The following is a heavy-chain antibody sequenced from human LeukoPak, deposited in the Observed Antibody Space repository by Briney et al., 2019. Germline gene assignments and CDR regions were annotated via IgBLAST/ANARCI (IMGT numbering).Heavy chain of an antibody. J-gene: IGHJ3*02. CDR3: ARGRSIAAPRGAFDI. CDR2: INHSGSA. D-gene: IGHD6-6*01. CDR1: GGSFSGYY. V-gene: IGHV4-34*01. Sequence: SEPLSLTCAVYGGSFSGYYWSWIRQPTGKGLEWIGEINHSGSANYNPSLKSRVTISVDTSKNQFSLKLSSVTAADTAVYYCARGRSIAAPRGAFDIWGQGTMVTVSS.